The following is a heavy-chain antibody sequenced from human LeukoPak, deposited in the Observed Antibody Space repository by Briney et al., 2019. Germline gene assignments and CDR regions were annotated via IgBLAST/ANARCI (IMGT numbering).Heavy chain of an antibody. V-gene: IGHV4-39*01. J-gene: IGHJ4*02. Sequence: SETLSLTCSVSGGSISSRYYWGWIRQSPGKGPEWIGGLYYTGSTYYNPSLKSRITISVDTSKNQFSLKLTSVTAADTAVYYCASVYSLYDNWGQGILVIVSS. CDR2: LYYTGST. CDR1: GGSISSRYY. CDR3: ASVYSLYDN. D-gene: IGHD6-13*01.